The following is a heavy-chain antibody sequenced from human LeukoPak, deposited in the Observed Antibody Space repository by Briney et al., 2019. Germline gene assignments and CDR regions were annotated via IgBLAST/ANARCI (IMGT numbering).Heavy chain of an antibody. Sequence: ETLSLTCTVSGGSISTSNYYWGWIRQPPGKGLEWVSVVYSGGSAYYADSVKGRFTISRDNSKNTLYLQMNSLRAEDTAVYYCARAFVRYSGYDPWGQGTLVTVSS. CDR3: ARAFVRYSGYDP. V-gene: IGHV3-66*01. CDR2: VYSGGSA. J-gene: IGHJ5*02. D-gene: IGHD5-12*01. CDR1: GGSISTSNYY.